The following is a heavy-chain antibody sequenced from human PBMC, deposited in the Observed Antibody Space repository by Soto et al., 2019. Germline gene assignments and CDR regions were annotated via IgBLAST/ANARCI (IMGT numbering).Heavy chain of an antibody. D-gene: IGHD6-6*01. CDR1: GFTFANYA. J-gene: IGHJ5*01. Sequence: EMQLLESGGGLVQPGASLRLSCAASGFTFANYAMSWARQAPGKGLEWVSTISGSGVRIYYADSVKGRFTISRDKTKNTLDLQMNSLRAEDTAIYYCAKDHAREQFVRRENWFHSWGQGALVTVSS. CDR2: ISGSGVRI. CDR3: AKDHAREQFVRRENWFHS. V-gene: IGHV3-23*01.